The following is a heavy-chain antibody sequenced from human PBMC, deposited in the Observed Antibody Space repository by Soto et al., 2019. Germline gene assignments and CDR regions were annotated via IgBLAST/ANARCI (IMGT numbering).Heavy chain of an antibody. CDR3: ARVYITGTNLAWHTYYYGMDV. J-gene: IGHJ6*02. CDR2: IWYDGSNK. D-gene: IGHD1-7*01. V-gene: IGHV3-33*01. CDR1: GFTFSSYG. Sequence: PGGSLRLSCAASGFTFSSYGMHWVRQAPGKGLEWVAVIWYDGSNKYYADSVKGRFTISRDNSKNTLYLQMNSLRAEDTAVYYCARVYITGTNLAWHTYYYGMDVWGQGTTVTVSS.